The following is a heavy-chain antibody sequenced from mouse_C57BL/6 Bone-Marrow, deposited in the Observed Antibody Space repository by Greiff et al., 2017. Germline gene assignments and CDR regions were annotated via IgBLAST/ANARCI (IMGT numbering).Heavy chain of an antibody. Sequence: QVQLQQPGAELVKPGASVKMSCKASGYTFTSYWITWVKQRPGQGLEWIGDIYPGSGSTNYNEKFKSKATLTVDTASSTAYIQLSSLTSEYSAVYYCARKLIYWGQGTTLSVSS. J-gene: IGHJ2*01. D-gene: IGHD2-4*01. CDR1: GYTFTSYW. V-gene: IGHV1-55*01. CDR3: ARKLIY. CDR2: IYPGSGST.